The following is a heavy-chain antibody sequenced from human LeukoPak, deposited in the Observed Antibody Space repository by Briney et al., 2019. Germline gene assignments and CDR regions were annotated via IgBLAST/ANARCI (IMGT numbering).Heavy chain of an antibody. J-gene: IGHJ3*02. D-gene: IGHD3-22*01. CDR1: GGSFSGYY. V-gene: IGHV4-34*01. Sequence: SETLSLTCAVYGGSFSGYYWSWIRQPPGKGLEWIGEINHSGSTNYNPSLKSRVTISVDTSKKRLSLKLSSVAAADTAVYYCAREYYYDSSGYYPPHAFDIWSQGTMVTVSS. CDR2: INHSGST. CDR3: AREYYYDSSGYYPPHAFDI.